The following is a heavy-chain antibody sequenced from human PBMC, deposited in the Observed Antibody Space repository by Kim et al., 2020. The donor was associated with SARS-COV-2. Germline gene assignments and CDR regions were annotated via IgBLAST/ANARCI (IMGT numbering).Heavy chain of an antibody. J-gene: IGHJ4*02. Sequence: GSTYYADSVKGRFTISRDNSKNTLYLQMNSLRAEDTAVYYCAKGGATLDYWGQGTLVTVSS. CDR2: GST. V-gene: IGHV3-23*01. D-gene: IGHD5-12*01. CDR3: AKGGATLDY.